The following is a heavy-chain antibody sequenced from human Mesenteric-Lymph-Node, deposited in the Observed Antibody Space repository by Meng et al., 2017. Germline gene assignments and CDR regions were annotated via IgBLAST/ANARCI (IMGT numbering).Heavy chain of an antibody. CDR3: GRDQGRELINH. V-gene: IGHV4-4*02. J-gene: IGHJ4*02. D-gene: IGHD1-7*01. Sequence: VQLQEDGPGLVKPSGTLYLTCTVSGDSISSDIWWSWVRQPPGKGLEWIGEVYHRGDTNYNPSLKSRVDISVDKSKNQFYLSLFSVTAADTAVYYCGRDQGRELINHWGQGTLVTVSS. CDR2: VYHRGDT. CDR1: GDSISSDIW.